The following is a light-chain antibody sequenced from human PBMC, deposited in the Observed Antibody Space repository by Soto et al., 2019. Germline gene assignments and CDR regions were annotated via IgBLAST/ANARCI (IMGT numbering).Light chain of an antibody. CDR3: IQDYSYPLT. Sequence: IQMTQSPPSLSASVGDRVTITCRASKGINNYLAWYQQKPGKAPNLLIYTASTLQSGVPSRFSGSGSGTDFTLTISSLQPEDFATYYCIQDYSYPLTFGGGTKVDI. CDR2: TAS. CDR1: KGINNY. J-gene: IGKJ4*01. V-gene: IGKV1-6*01.